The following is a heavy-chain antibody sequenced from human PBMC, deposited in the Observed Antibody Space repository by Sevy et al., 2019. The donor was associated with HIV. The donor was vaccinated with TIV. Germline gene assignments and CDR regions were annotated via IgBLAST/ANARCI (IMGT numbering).Heavy chain of an antibody. D-gene: IGHD2-21*01. Sequence: GGSLRLSCAASGFTFSNFGIHWVRQAPGKGLEWVALMWYDGNNKYYADSVKGRFTISRDSSKNTLYLQMNNLRAEDTAVYYCARGPSLIVAGAAGYLDYWGQGTLVTVSS. CDR1: GFTFSNFG. CDR2: MWYDGNNK. V-gene: IGHV3-33*08. J-gene: IGHJ4*02. CDR3: ARGPSLIVAGAAGYLDY.